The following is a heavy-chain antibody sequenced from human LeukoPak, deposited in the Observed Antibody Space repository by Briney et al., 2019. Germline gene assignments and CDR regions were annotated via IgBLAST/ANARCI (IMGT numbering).Heavy chain of an antibody. CDR1: GYSFTSYW. CDR2: IYPGDSDT. D-gene: IGHD3-3*01. J-gene: IGHJ6*02. CDR3: ARALVYYDFWSGLGSSSYYYYGMDV. Sequence: GESLKISCKGSGYSFTSYWIGWVRQMPGKGLEWMGIIYPGDSDTRYSPSFQGQVTISADKSISTAYLQWSSLKASDTAVYYCARALVYYDFWSGLGSSSYYYYGMDVWGQGTTVTVSS. V-gene: IGHV5-51*01.